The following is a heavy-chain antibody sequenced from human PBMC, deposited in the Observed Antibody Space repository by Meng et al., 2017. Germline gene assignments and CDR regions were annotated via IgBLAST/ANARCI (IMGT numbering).Heavy chain of an antibody. CDR2: ISSSGSTI. CDR1: GFTFSSYE. CDR3: ARALIYGDYGSYYYYYYGMDV. Sequence: GGSLRLSCAASGFTFSSYEMNWVRQAPGKGLEWVSYISSSGSTIYYADSVKGRFTISRDNAKNSLYLQMNSLRAEDTAVYYCARALIYGDYGSYYYYYYGMDVWGQGTTVTSP. D-gene: IGHD4-17*01. J-gene: IGHJ6*02. V-gene: IGHV3-48*03.